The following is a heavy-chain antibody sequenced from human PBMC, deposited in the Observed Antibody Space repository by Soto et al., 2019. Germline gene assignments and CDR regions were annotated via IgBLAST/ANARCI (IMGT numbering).Heavy chain of an antibody. D-gene: IGHD3-10*01. J-gene: IGHJ4*02. Sequence: GGSLRLSCAASGFTFSSYSMNWVRQAPGKGLEWVSSISSSSSYIYYADSVKGRFTISRDNAKNSLYLQMNSLRAEDTAVYYCARDRKGITMVGTPNDYWGQGTLVTVSS. CDR3: ARDRKGITMVGTPNDY. V-gene: IGHV3-21*01. CDR1: GFTFSSYS. CDR2: ISSSSSYI.